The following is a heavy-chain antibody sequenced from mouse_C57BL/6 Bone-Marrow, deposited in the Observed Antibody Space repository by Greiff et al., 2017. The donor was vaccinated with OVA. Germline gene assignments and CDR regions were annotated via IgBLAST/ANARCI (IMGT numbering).Heavy chain of an antibody. CDR3: TRVGITTVVRDY. D-gene: IGHD1-1*01. Sequence: VQLQQSGAELVRPGASVTLSCKASGYTFTDYELHWVKQTPVHGLEWIGAIDPETGGTAYNQKFKGKAILTADKSSSTAYMELRSLTSEDSAVDYCTRVGITTVVRDYWGQGTTRTVSS. CDR1: GYTFTDYE. CDR2: IDPETGGT. J-gene: IGHJ2*01. V-gene: IGHV1-15*01.